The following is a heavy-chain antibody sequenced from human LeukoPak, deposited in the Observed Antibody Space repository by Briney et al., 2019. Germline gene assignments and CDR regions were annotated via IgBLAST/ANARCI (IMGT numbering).Heavy chain of an antibody. CDR3: ARGSSVLEPANWFDP. CDR2: ISYSGST. J-gene: IGHJ5*02. Sequence: SETLSLTCTVSGGSISSAYYYWRWVRQPPGKGLEWIGYISYSGSTYYTPSLKSRVSISVDTSKNQFSLRLTSVTAADSAVYYCARGSSVLEPANWFDPWGQGTLVTVSS. D-gene: IGHD2-2*01. CDR1: GGSISSAYYY. V-gene: IGHV4-30-4*01.